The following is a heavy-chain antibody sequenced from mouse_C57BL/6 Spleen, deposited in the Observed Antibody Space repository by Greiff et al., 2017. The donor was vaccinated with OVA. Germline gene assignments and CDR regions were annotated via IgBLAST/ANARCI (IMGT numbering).Heavy chain of an antibody. CDR3: ARLYGYEGPYFDY. Sequence: VKLMESGAELARPGASVKLSCKASGYTFTSYGISWVKQRTGQGLEWIGEIYPRSGNTYYNEKFKGKATLTADKSSSTAYMELRSLTSEDSAVYFCARLYGYEGPYFDYWGKGTTLTVSS. V-gene: IGHV1-81*01. CDR1: GYTFTSYG. CDR2: IYPRSGNT. D-gene: IGHD2-2*01. J-gene: IGHJ2*01.